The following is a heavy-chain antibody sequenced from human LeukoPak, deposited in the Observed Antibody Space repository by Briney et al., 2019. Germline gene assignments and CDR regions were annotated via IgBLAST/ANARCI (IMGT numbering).Heavy chain of an antibody. CDR2: ISGSGSST. J-gene: IGHJ5*02. Sequence: GGSLRLSCAASGFSFSTYAMIWVRQAPGQGLEWVSGISGSGSSTNYADSVKGRFTISRDDAKNSLYLQMNTLRAEDTAVYYCARDGYQVPTTFGTFDPWGQGTLVTVSS. D-gene: IGHD3-3*01. CDR1: GFSFSTYA. CDR3: ARDGYQVPTTFGTFDP. V-gene: IGHV3-23*01.